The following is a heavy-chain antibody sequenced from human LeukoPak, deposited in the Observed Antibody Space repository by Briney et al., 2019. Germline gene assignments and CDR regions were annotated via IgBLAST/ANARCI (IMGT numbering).Heavy chain of an antibody. D-gene: IGHD3-3*01. CDR1: GFTFSSYA. CDR3: ARVSIFGYFDY. Sequence: GGSLRLSCAASGFTFSSYAMHWVRQAPGKGLEYVSAISSNGGSTYYANSVKGRFTISRDNPKNTLYLQMGSLRAEDMAVYYCARVSIFGYFDYWGQGTLVTVPS. J-gene: IGHJ4*02. CDR2: ISSNGGST. V-gene: IGHV3-64*01.